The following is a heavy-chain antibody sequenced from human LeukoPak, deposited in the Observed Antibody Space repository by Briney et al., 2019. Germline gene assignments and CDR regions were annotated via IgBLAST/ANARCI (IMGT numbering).Heavy chain of an antibody. V-gene: IGHV1-2*02. CDR3: ARDRDSSGYYLSDY. CDR2: ISPNSGGT. J-gene: IGHJ4*02. CDR1: GYTFTSYY. Sequence: ASVKVSCKASGYTFTSYYMHWVRQAPGQGLEWMGWISPNSGGTHSAQNFQGRITMTRDTSISTVYLELSRLRSDDTAVYYCARDRDSSGYYLSDYWGQGTLVTVSS. D-gene: IGHD3-22*01.